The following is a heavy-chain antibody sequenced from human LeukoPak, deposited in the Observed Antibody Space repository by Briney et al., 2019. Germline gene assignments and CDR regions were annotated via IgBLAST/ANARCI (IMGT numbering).Heavy chain of an antibody. Sequence: PSETLSLTCTVSGGSISSSSYYWGWIRQPPGKGLEWIGSIYYSGSTYYNPSLKSRVTISVDTSKNQFSLKLSSVTAADTAVYYCARVPPRYSYDILTGYYNPAFDIWGQGTMVTVSS. V-gene: IGHV4-39*01. CDR2: IYYSGST. D-gene: IGHD3-9*01. CDR1: GGSISSSSYY. CDR3: ARVPPRYSYDILTGYYNPAFDI. J-gene: IGHJ3*02.